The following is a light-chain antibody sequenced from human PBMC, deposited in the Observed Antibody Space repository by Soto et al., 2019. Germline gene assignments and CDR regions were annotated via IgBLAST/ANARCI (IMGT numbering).Light chain of an antibody. CDR2: SNN. CDR1: SSNIGSNT. CDR3: AAWDDSLNEV. V-gene: IGLV1-44*01. Sequence: QSVLTQPPSASGTPGQRVTISCSGSSSNIGSNTVNWYQQLPGTAPKLLIYSNNQRPSGGPDRFSGSKSGTSAALAISGLQYEDEADYYCAAWDDSLNEVFGTGTKVTVL. J-gene: IGLJ1*01.